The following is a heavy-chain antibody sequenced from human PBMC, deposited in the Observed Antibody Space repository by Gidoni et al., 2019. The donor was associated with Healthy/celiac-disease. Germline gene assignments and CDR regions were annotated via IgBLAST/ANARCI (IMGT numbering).Heavy chain of an antibody. V-gene: IGHV3-21*01. CDR3: ATENCSSTSCYFDAFDI. J-gene: IGHJ3*02. Sequence: EVQLVESGGGLVKPGGSLRLSCAASGFTFRSYSRNWVHQAPGQGLEWVSSISSSSSYIYYADSVKGRFTISRDNAKNSLYLQMNSLRAEDTAVYYCATENCSSTSCYFDAFDIWGQGTMVTVSS. D-gene: IGHD2-2*01. CDR1: GFTFRSYS. CDR2: ISSSSSYI.